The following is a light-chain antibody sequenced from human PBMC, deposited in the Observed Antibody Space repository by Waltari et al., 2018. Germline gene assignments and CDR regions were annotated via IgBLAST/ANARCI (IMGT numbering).Light chain of an antibody. V-gene: IGKV1-NL1*01. CDR2: AAS. Sequence: DIQMTKSPPSLSASVGDRVTITCRASQGISNSLAWFQQKAGKAPTLLLYAASRLESGAPSRFSGSGSGTDYTLTISSLQPEDFATYYCQQYHNTPFTFGPGTKVDIK. J-gene: IGKJ3*01. CDR3: QQYHNTPFT. CDR1: QGISNS.